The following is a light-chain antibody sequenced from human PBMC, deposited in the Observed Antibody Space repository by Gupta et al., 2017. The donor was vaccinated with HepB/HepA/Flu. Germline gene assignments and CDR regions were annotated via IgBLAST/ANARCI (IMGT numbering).Light chain of an antibody. Sequence: DIVLTQCRDSPAVSLRQRATLNCKSSQSVLYSSNNKDYLAWYQHKPGQPPKLLIYWASTRKFGVPDRFSGSGSGTDFTLTISSLQAEYVAVYYCQQYYSTPLTFGQGTRLEIK. J-gene: IGKJ5*01. V-gene: IGKV4-1*01. CDR3: QQYYSTPLT. CDR1: QSVLYSSNNKDY. CDR2: WAS.